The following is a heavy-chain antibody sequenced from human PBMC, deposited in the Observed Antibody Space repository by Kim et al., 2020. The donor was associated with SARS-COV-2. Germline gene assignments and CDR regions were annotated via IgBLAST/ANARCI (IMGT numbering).Heavy chain of an antibody. V-gene: IGHV4-59*01. J-gene: IGHJ2*01. D-gene: IGHD3-3*01. CDR3: ARDHREWLQYTANWYFDL. CDR2: IYYSGST. CDR1: GGSISSYY. Sequence: SETLSRTCTVSGGSISSYYWSWIRQPPGKGLEWIGYIYYSGSTNYNPSLKSRVTISVDTSKNQFSLKLSSVTAVDTAVYYCARDHREWLQYTANWYFDLWGRGTLVTVSS.